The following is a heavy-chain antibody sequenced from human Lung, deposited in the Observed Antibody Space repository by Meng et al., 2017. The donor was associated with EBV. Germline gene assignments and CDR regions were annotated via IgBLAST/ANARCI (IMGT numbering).Heavy chain of an antibody. CDR3: ATEHGYISG. CDR1: GYTFTNFA. CDR2: INAGNGNT. Sequence: QVQLVQPGAEAKKPGASVKVSCTASGYTFTNFAIHWVRQAPGQRLEWMGWINAGNGNTKYSQKFQGRVTITRDISASTAYMELSSLRSEDTAVYYCATEHGYISGWGQGTLVTVSS. V-gene: IGHV1-3*01. J-gene: IGHJ4*02. D-gene: IGHD6-19*01.